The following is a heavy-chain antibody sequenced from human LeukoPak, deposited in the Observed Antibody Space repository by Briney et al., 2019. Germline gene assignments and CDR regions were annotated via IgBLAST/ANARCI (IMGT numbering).Heavy chain of an antibody. CDR1: GYTFTGYY. J-gene: IGHJ4*02. CDR2: INPNSGGT. V-gene: IGHV1-2*02. CDR3: ARERDYYYGSGSYYSY. Sequence: GASVKVSCKASGYTFTGYYMHWVRQAPGQGLEWMGWINPNSGGTNYAQKFQGRVTTTRDTSISTAYMELSRLRSDDTAVYYCARERDYYYGSGSYYSYWGQGTLVTVSS. D-gene: IGHD3-10*01.